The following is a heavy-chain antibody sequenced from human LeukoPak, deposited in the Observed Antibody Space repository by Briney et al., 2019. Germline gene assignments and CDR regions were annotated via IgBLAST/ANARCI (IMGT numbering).Heavy chain of an antibody. Sequence: GGSLRLSCAASGFTVSSNEMSWVRQAPGKGLEWVSSISGGSTYYADSRKGRFTISRDNSKNTLHLQMNSLRAEDTAVYYCKKDRIAAGCGDYYYYMDVWGKGTTVTASS. CDR2: ISGGST. J-gene: IGHJ6*03. D-gene: IGHD6-25*01. CDR1: GFTVSSNE. V-gene: IGHV3-38-3*01. CDR3: KKDRIAAGCGDYYYYMDV.